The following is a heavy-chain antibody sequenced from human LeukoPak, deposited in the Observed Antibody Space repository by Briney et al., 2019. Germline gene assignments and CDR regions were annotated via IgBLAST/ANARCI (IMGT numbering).Heavy chain of an antibody. CDR1: GGSFSGYY. Sequence: SETLSLTCAVYGGSFSGYYWSWIRQPPGKGLEWIGEINHSGSTNYNPSLKSRVTISVDTSKNQFSLELSSVTAADTAVYYCARGRGTYYYDSSGYYYYWGQGTLVTVSS. J-gene: IGHJ4*02. V-gene: IGHV4-34*01. D-gene: IGHD3-22*01. CDR2: INHSGST. CDR3: ARGRGTYYYDSSGYYYY.